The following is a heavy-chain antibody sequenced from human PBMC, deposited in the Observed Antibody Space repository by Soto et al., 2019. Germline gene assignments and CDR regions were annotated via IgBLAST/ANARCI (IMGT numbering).Heavy chain of an antibody. Sequence: QVQLVQSGAEVKKPGASVKVSCKASGYTFTGYYMHWVRQAPGQGLEWMGWINPNSGGTNYAQKFQGWVTMTRDTSISIAYMELSRLRSDDTAVYYCARDSTIFQVYHYGSGSSLTLDYWGQGTLVTVSS. CDR2: INPNSGGT. CDR3: ARDSTIFQVYHYGSGSSLTLDY. CDR1: GYTFTGYY. D-gene: IGHD3-10*01. J-gene: IGHJ4*02. V-gene: IGHV1-2*04.